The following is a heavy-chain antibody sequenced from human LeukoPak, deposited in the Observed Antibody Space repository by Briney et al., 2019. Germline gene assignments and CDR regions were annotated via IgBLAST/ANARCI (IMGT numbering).Heavy chain of an antibody. CDR3: ARGRVIAAAGTTRSDY. CDR1: GGSFSGYF. CDR2: INHSGST. Sequence: PPETLSLTSVVSGGSFSGYFWSWIRQPPGKGLEWIGEINHSGSTNYNPSLKSRVTISVDTTKNQFCLKLSSVTAADTSVYYCARGRVIAAAGTTRSDYWGQGTLVTVSS. J-gene: IGHJ4*02. V-gene: IGHV4-34*01. D-gene: IGHD6-13*01.